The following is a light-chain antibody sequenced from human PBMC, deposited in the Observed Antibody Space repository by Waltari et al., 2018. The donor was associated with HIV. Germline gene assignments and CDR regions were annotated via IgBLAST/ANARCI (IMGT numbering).Light chain of an antibody. CDR1: INNYEIHG. CDR3: SAWDSSLNTWV. V-gene: IGLV10-54*01. J-gene: IGLJ3*02. Sequence: QARLTQPPSVSTVLLQPATPTSSGNINNYEIHGAGWPRQHQGHPPKLLSYRNNNRPSGISERLSASRSGETASLTITGLQPEDEAAYYCSAWDSSLNTWVFGGGTKLTVL. CDR2: RNN.